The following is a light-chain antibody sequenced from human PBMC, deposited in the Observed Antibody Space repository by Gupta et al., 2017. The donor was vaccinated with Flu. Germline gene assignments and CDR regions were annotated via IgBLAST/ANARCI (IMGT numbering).Light chain of an antibody. CDR1: SSNIGSYT. CDR3: AAWDDSLNALV. CDR2: SNN. Sequence: SSSNIGSYTVNWYQQLPGTAPKLLIYSNNQRPSGVPDRFSGSKSGTSASLAISGLQSEDEADYYCAAWDDSLNALVFGGGTKLTVL. J-gene: IGLJ3*02. V-gene: IGLV1-44*01.